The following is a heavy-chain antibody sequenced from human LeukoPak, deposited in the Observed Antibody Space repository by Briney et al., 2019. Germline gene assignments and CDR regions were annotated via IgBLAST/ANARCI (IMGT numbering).Heavy chain of an antibody. J-gene: IGHJ4*02. CDR2: IYYSGST. Sequence: PSETLSLTCTVSGGSISSSSYYWGWIRQPPGKGLEWIGSIYYSGSTYYNPSLKSRVTISVDTSKNQFSLKLSSVTAADTAVYYCAAGGFGEPLRWGQGTLVTVSS. CDR3: AAGGFGEPLR. D-gene: IGHD3-10*01. V-gene: IGHV4-39*01. CDR1: GGSISSSSYY.